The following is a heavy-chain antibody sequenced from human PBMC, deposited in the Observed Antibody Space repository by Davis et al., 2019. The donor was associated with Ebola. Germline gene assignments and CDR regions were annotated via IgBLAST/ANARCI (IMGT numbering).Heavy chain of an antibody. J-gene: IGHJ6*02. Sequence: GGSLRLSCAASGFTFDDYAMHWVRHAPGKGLEWVSGISWNSGSIGYADSVKGRFTISRDNAKNSLYLQMNSLRAEDTAVYYCVGGSGSYYSYGMDVWGQGTTVTVSS. D-gene: IGHD3-10*01. CDR1: GFTFDDYA. CDR2: ISWNSGSI. V-gene: IGHV3-9*01. CDR3: VGGSGSYYSYGMDV.